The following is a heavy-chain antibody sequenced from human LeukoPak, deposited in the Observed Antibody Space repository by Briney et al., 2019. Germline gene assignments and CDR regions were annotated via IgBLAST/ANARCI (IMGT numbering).Heavy chain of an antibody. D-gene: IGHD3-22*01. CDR1: GFTFSSYW. CDR3: ARDLGQYYDTGDNWFDP. CDR2: INSDGINT. Sequence: GGSLRLSCAASGFTFSSYWMHWVRQAPGKGLVWVSRINSDGINTSYADSVKGRFTISRDNAKNTLNLQMNSLRAEDTAVYYCARDLGQYYDTGDNWFDPLGQGTLVTVSS. J-gene: IGHJ5*02. V-gene: IGHV3-74*01.